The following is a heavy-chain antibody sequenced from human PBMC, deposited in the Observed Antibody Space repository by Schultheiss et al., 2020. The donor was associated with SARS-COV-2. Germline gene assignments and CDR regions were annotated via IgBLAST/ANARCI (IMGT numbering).Heavy chain of an antibody. J-gene: IGHJ4*02. CDR3: ARDKYYFDY. CDR2: ISLDGSRK. CDR1: GFTFSSFA. Sequence: GGSLRLSCAASGFTFSSFALHWVRQAPGEGLEWVAVISLDGSRKHYADSVKGRFTISRDNAKNSLYLQMNSLRAEDTAVYYCARDKYYFDYWGQGTLVTVSS. V-gene: IGHV3-30*03.